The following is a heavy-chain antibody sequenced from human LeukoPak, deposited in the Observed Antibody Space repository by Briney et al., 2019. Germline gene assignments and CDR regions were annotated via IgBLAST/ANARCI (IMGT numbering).Heavy chain of an antibody. Sequence: ASVKVSCKASGYTFTDYYIHWVRQAPGQGLEGMGWIDPNSGGTNYAQKFQGRLPLTRDTSITTAYMELGRLRSDDTAVYYCARDGVVRGVIVYWGQGTLVTVSS. CDR2: IDPNSGGT. CDR3: ARDGVVRGVIVY. J-gene: IGHJ4*02. CDR1: GYTFTDYY. V-gene: IGHV1-2*02. D-gene: IGHD3-10*01.